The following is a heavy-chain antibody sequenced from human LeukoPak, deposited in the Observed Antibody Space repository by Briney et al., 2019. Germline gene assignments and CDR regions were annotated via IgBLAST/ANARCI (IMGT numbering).Heavy chain of an antibody. V-gene: IGHV1-69*04. CDR2: IIPILGIA. Sequence: ASVKVSCKASGGTFSSYAISWVRQAPGQGLEWMGRIIPILGIANYAQKFQGRVTITADKSTSTAYMELSSLRSEDTAVYYCARGRGVSSSWWYAFDIWGQGTMVTVSS. D-gene: IGHD6-13*01. CDR1: GGTFSSYA. CDR3: ARGRGVSSSWWYAFDI. J-gene: IGHJ3*02.